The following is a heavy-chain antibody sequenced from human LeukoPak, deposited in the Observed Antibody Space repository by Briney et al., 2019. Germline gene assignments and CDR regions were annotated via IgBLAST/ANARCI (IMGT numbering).Heavy chain of an antibody. Sequence: SETLSLTCAVYGGSFSGYYWSWIRQPPGKGLEWIGGTNHSGSTNYNPSLKSRVSISVDSSKNHLSLILASVTAADTAIYYCSRESGPFSPFGHWGQGTLVTVTS. CDR2: TNHSGST. CDR3: SRESGPFSPFGH. J-gene: IGHJ4*02. CDR1: GGSFSGYY. D-gene: IGHD1-26*01. V-gene: IGHV4-34*01.